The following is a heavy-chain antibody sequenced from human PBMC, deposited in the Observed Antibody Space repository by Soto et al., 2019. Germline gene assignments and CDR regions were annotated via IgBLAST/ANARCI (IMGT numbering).Heavy chain of an antibody. CDR1: GFRISHYW. V-gene: IGHV3-7*05. CDR3: ANTVV. Sequence: GGSLRLSCAASGFRISHYWMSWVRQAPGKGLEWVANIKEDGSAQNYVDSLKGRFTISRDNAKNPLYLQMNSLRADDTAVYYCANTVVRGLGTTVTVSS. D-gene: IGHD3-10*01. J-gene: IGHJ6*01. CDR2: IKEDGSAQ.